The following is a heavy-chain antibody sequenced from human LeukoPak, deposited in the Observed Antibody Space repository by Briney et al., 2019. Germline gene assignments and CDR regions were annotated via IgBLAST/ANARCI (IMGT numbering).Heavy chain of an antibody. CDR1: GGSISTTNW. CDR2: VHLNGRT. CDR3: AREGGFYRPLDY. V-gene: IGHV4-4*02. Sequence: SGTLSLTCDVSGGSISTTNWWTWVRQPPGGGLEWIGGVHLNGRTHYSPSLERRVTMSVDMSENHISLQLTSVTAADTAVYYCAREGGFYRPLDYSGPGTLVIVSS. J-gene: IGHJ4*02. D-gene: IGHD2/OR15-2a*01.